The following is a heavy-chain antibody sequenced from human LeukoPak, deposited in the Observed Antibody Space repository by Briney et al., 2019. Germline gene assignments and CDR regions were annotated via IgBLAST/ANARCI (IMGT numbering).Heavy chain of an antibody. CDR3: VRDRSRCFY. V-gene: IGHV3-7*01. CDR1: GFTFSSYW. CDR2: IKEDGSEK. D-gene: IGHD4/OR15-4a*01. Sequence: GGSLRLSCVDSGFTFSSYWMSWVRQAPGKGLEWVATIKEDGSEKYYVDSVKGRFTISRDNAKNTLYLQMNSLRAEDTAVYYCVRDRSRCFYWGQGTLVTVSS. J-gene: IGHJ4*02.